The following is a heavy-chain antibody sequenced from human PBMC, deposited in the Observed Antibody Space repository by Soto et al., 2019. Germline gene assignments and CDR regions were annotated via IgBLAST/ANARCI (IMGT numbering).Heavy chain of an antibody. J-gene: IGHJ4*02. CDR3: ARESEDLTSNFDY. CDR2: ISSTTNYI. CDR1: GFTFDDYA. V-gene: IGHV3-21*06. Sequence: GGSLRLSCAASGFTFDDYAMHWVRQVPGKGLEWVSSISSTTNYIYYGDSMKGRFTISRDNAKNSLYLEMNSLRAEDTAVYYCARESEDLTSNFDYWGQGTLVIVSS.